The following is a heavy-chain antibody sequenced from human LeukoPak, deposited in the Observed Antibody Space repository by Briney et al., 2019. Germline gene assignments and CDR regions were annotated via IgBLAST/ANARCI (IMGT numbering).Heavy chain of an antibody. Sequence: ASVKVSRKASVYTFTSYDINWVRQATGQGLEWMGWMNPNSGNTGYAQKFQGRVTMTRNTSISTAYMELSSLRSEDTAVYYCARGVASSSWYNYYYYYMDVWGKGTTVTVSS. CDR1: VYTFTSYD. CDR3: ARGVASSSWYNYYYYYMDV. V-gene: IGHV1-8*01. D-gene: IGHD6-13*01. CDR2: MNPNSGNT. J-gene: IGHJ6*03.